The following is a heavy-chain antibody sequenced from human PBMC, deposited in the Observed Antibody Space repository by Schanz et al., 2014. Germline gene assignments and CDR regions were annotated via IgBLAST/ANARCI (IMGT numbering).Heavy chain of an antibody. CDR3: ARDGVDAAAGGNY. CDR2: IIPILGIA. D-gene: IGHD6-13*01. Sequence: QVHLVQSGAEVKKPGSSVKVSCKASGGTFSTYTISWVRQAPGQGLEWMGRIIPILGIANYAQKFQGRVTITADKSTTTAYMELSSLRSEDTAVYYCARDGVDAAAGGNYWGQGTLVTVSS. J-gene: IGHJ4*02. V-gene: IGHV1-69*08. CDR1: GGTFSTYT.